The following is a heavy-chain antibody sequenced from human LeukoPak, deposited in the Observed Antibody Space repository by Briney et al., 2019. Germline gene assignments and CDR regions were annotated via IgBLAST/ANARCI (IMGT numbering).Heavy chain of an antibody. CDR2: ISYDGSNK. CDR1: GFTFSSYA. V-gene: IGHV3-30-3*01. Sequence: PGGSLRLSCAASGFTFSSYAMHWVRQAPGKGLEWVAVISYDGSNKYYADSVKGRFTISRDNSKNTLYLQMNSLRAEDTAVYYCARDSFRGVRSVVRGVTFDYWGQGTLVTVSS. CDR3: ARDSFRGVRSVVRGVTFDY. D-gene: IGHD3-10*01. J-gene: IGHJ4*02.